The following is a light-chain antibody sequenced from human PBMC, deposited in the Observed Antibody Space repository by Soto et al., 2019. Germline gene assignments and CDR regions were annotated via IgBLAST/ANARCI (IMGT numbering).Light chain of an antibody. CDR3: TQSVQLPYT. J-gene: IGKJ2*01. Sequence: DIVMTQTPLSLSVTPGQPASISCRSSQSLQHADGETYLFWYLQRPGQPPQALIYKVSNRLSGMQDRFSGSGSGTDFTLKISRVEAEDVGLYYSTQSVQLPYTLGQGPKREIK. CDR1: QSLQHADGETY. V-gene: IGKV2D-29*01. CDR2: KVS.